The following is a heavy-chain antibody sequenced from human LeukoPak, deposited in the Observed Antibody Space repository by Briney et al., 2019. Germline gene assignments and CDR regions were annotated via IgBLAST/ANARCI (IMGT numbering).Heavy chain of an antibody. J-gene: IGHJ4*02. D-gene: IGHD2-2*03. CDR3: ARDRGWIRDY. CDR2: LNPTATSV. CDR1: GFALINYN. Sequence: GGSLRLSCVASGFALINYNMIWVRQAPGKEPEWISILNPTATSVMYADSLKGRFSVSRDNAKNTFFLHMNRLTVEDTAMYYCARDRGWIRDYWGRGTPVTVSS. V-gene: IGHV3-11*01.